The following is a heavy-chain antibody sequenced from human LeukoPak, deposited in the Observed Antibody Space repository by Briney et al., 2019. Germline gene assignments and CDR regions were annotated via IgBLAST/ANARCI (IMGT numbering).Heavy chain of an antibody. CDR1: GYTFISYG. CDR2: ISAYNGNT. CDR3: ARGNRSYGDQLGWFDP. V-gene: IGHV1-18*01. J-gene: IGHJ5*02. D-gene: IGHD4-17*01. Sequence: GASVTVSCKASGYTFISYGISWVRQAPGQGLEWMGWISAYNGNTNYAQKLQGRVTMTTHTSTSTAYMELRSLRSDDTAVYYCARGNRSYGDQLGWFDPWGQGTLVTVSS.